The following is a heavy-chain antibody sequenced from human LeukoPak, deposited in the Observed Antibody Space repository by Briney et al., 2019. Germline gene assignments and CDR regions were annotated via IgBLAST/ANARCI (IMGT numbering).Heavy chain of an antibody. D-gene: IGHD5-24*01. V-gene: IGHV4-39*07. J-gene: IGHJ4*02. CDR3: AGVDGYNSMGADY. CDR2: LYYRGDT. CDR1: GGSISSSSYY. Sequence: SETLSLTCSVSGGSISSSSYYWGWLRQPPGKGLEWIGSLYYRGDTFNNPSLKSRVTISVDTSKNQFSLKLSSVTAADTAVYYCAGVDGYNSMGADYWGQGTLVTVSS.